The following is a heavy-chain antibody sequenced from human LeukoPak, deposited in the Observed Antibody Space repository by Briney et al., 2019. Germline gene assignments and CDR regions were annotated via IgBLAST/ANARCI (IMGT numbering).Heavy chain of an antibody. Sequence: GGSLRLSCAASGFTFSSYAMSWVRQAPGKGLEWVSAISGSGGSTYYADSVKGRFTISRDNSKNTLYLQMNSLRAEDTAVYYCAKQIWGSYGYPNDYWGQGTLVTVSS. CDR2: ISGSGGST. J-gene: IGHJ4*02. CDR1: GFTFSSYA. V-gene: IGHV3-23*01. CDR3: AKQIWGSYGYPNDY. D-gene: IGHD5-18*01.